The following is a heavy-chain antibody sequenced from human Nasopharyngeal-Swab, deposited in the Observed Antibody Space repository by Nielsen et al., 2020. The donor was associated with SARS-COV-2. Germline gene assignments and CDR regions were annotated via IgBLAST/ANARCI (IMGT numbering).Heavy chain of an antibody. CDR2: IWYDGSNK. D-gene: IGHD2-2*02. Sequence: WIRQPPGKGLEWVAVIWYDGSNKYYADSVKGRFTISRDDSKNTLYLQMNSLRAEDTAVYYCAKDSCSSTSCYTWDWGENWFDPWGQGTLVTVSS. CDR3: AKDSCSSTSCYTWDWGENWFDP. J-gene: IGHJ5*02. V-gene: IGHV3-33*06.